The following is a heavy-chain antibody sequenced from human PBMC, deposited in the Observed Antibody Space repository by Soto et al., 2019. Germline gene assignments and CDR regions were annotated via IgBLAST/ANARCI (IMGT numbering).Heavy chain of an antibody. J-gene: IGHJ6*02. D-gene: IGHD3-3*01. V-gene: IGHV1-69*12. CDR2: IIPIFGTA. CDR3: MRQTMGVEYYYGMDV. CDR1: GGTFSSFA. Sequence: QVQLVQSGAEVKKPGSSVKVSCKASGGTFSSFAIKWVRQAPGQGLEWMGGIIPIFGTADYAQKFQGRVTITADESTSTAYMELSSLRSQDTAVYYCMRQTMGVEYYYGMDVWGQGTTVTVSS.